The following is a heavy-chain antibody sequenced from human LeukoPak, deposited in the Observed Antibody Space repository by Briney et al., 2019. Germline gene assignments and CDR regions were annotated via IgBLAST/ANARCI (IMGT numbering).Heavy chain of an antibody. J-gene: IGHJ4*02. D-gene: IGHD1-26*01. CDR3: AKDDARWEGYYFDY. CDR2: ISGSGGST. Sequence: GGSLRLSCTASGFTFSSYAMSWVRQAPGKGLEWVSAISGSGGSTYYADSVKGRFTISRDNSKNTLYLQMNSLRAEDTAVYYCAKDDARWEGYYFDYWGQGTLVTVSS. V-gene: IGHV3-23*01. CDR1: GFTFSSYA.